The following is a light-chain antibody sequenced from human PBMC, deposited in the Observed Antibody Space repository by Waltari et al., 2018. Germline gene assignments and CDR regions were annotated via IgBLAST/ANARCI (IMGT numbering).Light chain of an antibody. Sequence: QSALTQDPSASGSPGQSVTISCTGTSSDVGGYNYVAWYQQHPGKAPKLMIYEVSKRPSGGPERFSGSKAGNTASLTVSGLQTEDEADYYCISYAGSNNYVFGTGTKVTVL. J-gene: IGLJ1*01. CDR2: EVS. CDR1: SSDVGGYNY. V-gene: IGLV2-8*01. CDR3: ISYAGSNNYV.